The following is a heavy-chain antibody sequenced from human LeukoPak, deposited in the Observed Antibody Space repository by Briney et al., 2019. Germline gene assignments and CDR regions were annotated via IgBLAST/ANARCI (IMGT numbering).Heavy chain of an antibody. V-gene: IGHV3-20*04. J-gene: IGHJ6*03. D-gene: IGHD1-1*01. CDR3: ARRTGTTSYYYYYYMDV. CDR2: INWNGGST. CDR1: GFTFSSYA. Sequence: PGGSLRLSCAASGFTFSSYAMSWVRQAPGKGLEWVSGINWNGGSTGYADSVKGRFTISRDNAKNSLYLQMNSLRAEDTAVYYCARRTGTTSYYYYYYMDVWGKGTTVTVSS.